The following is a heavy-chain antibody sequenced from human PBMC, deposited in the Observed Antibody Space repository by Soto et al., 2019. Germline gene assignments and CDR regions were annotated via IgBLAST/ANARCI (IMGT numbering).Heavy chain of an antibody. CDR3: AKEGGLSGSYYISSSYYFDY. D-gene: IGHD1-26*01. J-gene: IGHJ4*02. CDR2: ISYDGSNT. CDR1: GFTFSSYG. V-gene: IGHV3-30*18. Sequence: QVQLVESGGGVVQPGRSLRLSCVASGFTFSSYGMHWVRQAPGEGLEWVAIISYDGSNTYYADSVKGRFTISRDHSKNTLYLQMNSLRPEDTSVYYCAKEGGLSGSYYISSSYYFDYWGQGTLVTVSS.